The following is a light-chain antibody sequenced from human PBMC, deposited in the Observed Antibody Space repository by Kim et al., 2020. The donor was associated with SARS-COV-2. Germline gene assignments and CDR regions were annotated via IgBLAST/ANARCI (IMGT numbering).Light chain of an antibody. CDR3: QQSYFAPHT. CDR1: QSISGH. J-gene: IGKJ2*01. CDR2: AAS. V-gene: IGKV1-39*01. Sequence: DIEMTQSPTSLSASVGDRVSISCRASQSISGHLNWYQQRPGKAPKLLIFAASNLQSGVPPRFTGSGAGTEFTLTIDNVQPEDSASYHCQQSYFAPHTFGQGTKL.